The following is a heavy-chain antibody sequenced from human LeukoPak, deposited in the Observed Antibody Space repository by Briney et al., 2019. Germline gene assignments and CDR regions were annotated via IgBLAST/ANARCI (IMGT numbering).Heavy chain of an antibody. J-gene: IGHJ4*02. D-gene: IGHD3-22*01. Sequence: SETLSLTCNFSGAFHNSYRWNWIPQPPAKGLEWIGYISYDGKTNYNPSLKSRLTLSLDTSKNQFPLNLNPVTAADTAKYYCTKGYYDPFDCWGQGTLVTVTS. V-gene: IGHV4-59*01. CDR1: GAFHNSYR. CDR2: ISYDGKT. CDR3: TKGYYDPFDC.